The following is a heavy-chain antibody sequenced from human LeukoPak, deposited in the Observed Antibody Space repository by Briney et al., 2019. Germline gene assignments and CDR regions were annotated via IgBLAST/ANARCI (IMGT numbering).Heavy chain of an antibody. Sequence: GRSLRLSCAAPGFTFSSYGMHWVRQAPGKGLEWVAVIWYDGSNKYYADSVKGRFTISRDNSKNTLYLQMNSLRAEDTAVYYCVRENGYCSSSSCSQVYYGMDVWGQGTTVTVSS. J-gene: IGHJ6*02. CDR3: VRENGYCSSSSCSQVYYGMDV. CDR2: IWYDGSNK. D-gene: IGHD2-2*03. V-gene: IGHV3-33*01. CDR1: GFTFSSYG.